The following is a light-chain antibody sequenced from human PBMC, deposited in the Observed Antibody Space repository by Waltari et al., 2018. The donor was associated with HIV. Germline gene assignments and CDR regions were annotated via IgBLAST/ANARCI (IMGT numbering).Light chain of an antibody. Sequence: VMTQSPAALSLSPGERATLSCRASQSLSTNLAWYQQKPGQAPRLLIYSASTRATGIPARFSGSGSGTEYTLTISSLQSEDFAIHYCQQYNNWPLTFGGGTKVEIK. CDR3: QQYNNWPLT. CDR1: QSLSTN. J-gene: IGKJ4*01. V-gene: IGKV3-15*01. CDR2: SAS.